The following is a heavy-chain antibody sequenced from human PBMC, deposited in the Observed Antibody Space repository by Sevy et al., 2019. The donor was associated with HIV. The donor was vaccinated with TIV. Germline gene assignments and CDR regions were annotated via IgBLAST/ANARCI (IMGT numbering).Heavy chain of an antibody. CDR2: IDSGGSK. V-gene: IGHV3-66*01. J-gene: IGHJ6*02. CDR1: GFTVSGNY. Sequence: GGSLRLSCEASGFTVSGNYMAWVRLAPGKGLEWVSLIDSGGSKYYADFVKGRFTISRDNAKNTLYLQMNPLRAEDTAVYFCARDRYYDASSYYYYYYGMDVWGQGTTVTVSS. CDR3: ARDRYYDASSYYYYYYGMDV. D-gene: IGHD3-22*01.